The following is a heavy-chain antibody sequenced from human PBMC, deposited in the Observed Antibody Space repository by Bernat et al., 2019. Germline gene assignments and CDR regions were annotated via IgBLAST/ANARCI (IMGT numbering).Heavy chain of an antibody. D-gene: IGHD3-22*01. V-gene: IGHV3-33*01. CDR2: IWYGGSNK. Sequence: QVQLVESGGGVVQPGRSLRLSCAASGFTFSSYGMHWVRQAPGKGLEWVAVIWYGGSNKYYADSVKGRFTISRDNSKNTLYLQMNSLRAEDTAVYYCARDQEKYYYDSSGYSGYYYGMDVWGQGTTVTVSS. CDR1: GFTFSSYG. J-gene: IGHJ6*02. CDR3: ARDQEKYYYDSSGYSGYYYGMDV.